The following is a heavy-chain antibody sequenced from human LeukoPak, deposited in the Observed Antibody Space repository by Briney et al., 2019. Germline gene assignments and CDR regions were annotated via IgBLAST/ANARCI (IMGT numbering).Heavy chain of an antibody. CDR1: GFTVSSNY. CDR3: ARESYYYYMDV. V-gene: IGHV3-53*01. J-gene: IGHJ6*03. CDR2: IYSGGST. Sequence: PGGSLRLSCAASGFTVSSNYMSWVRQAPGKGLEWVSVIYSGGSTYYADSVKGRFTISRDNSKNTLYLQMNSLRAEDTAVYYCARESYYYYMDVWGKGTTVTVSS.